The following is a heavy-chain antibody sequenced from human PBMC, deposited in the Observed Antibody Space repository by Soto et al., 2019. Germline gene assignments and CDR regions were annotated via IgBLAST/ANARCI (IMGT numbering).Heavy chain of an antibody. V-gene: IGHV3-30*03. CDR1: GFTFSSYG. Sequence: QVQLVESGGGVVQPGRSLRLSCAASGFTFSSYGMHWVRQAPGKWLEWVAVISYDGSNKYYADSVKGRFTISRDNSKNTLYLQMNSLRAEDTAVYYCTPDIVVVVAAATFDYWGQGTLVTVSS. CDR2: ISYDGSNK. CDR3: TPDIVVVVAAATFDY. J-gene: IGHJ4*02. D-gene: IGHD2-15*01.